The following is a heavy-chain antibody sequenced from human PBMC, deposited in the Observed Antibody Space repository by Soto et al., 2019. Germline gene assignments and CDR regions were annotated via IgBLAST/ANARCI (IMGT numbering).Heavy chain of an antibody. CDR2: IYHTGSS. V-gene: IGHV4-30-2*01. D-gene: IGHD4-17*01. CDR3: AKEGDYSAYDI. CDR1: GGSISSGTYS. J-gene: IGHJ3*02. Sequence: QLQLQESGSGLVKPAQTLSLTCTVSGGSISSGTYSWGWIRQPPGKGLEWIGYIYHTGSSYYTPSLKHRVTISVDKSKNLFSLELTSVTAADTAVYFCAKEGDYSAYDIWGQGTMVIVSS.